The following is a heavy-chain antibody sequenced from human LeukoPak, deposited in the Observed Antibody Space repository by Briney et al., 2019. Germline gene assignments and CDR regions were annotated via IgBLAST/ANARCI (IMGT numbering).Heavy chain of an antibody. V-gene: IGHV4-31*03. CDR3: ARGATTVFDY. Sequence: SETLSLTCTVSGGSISSSGYFWSWIRQRPGRGLEWIGYIYYSGNTYYNPSLKSRVSISIDTSKNQFSLKLNSVTAADTAVYYCARGATTVFDYWGQGTLVTVSS. D-gene: IGHD4-17*01. CDR2: IYYSGNT. CDR1: GGSISSSGYF. J-gene: IGHJ4*02.